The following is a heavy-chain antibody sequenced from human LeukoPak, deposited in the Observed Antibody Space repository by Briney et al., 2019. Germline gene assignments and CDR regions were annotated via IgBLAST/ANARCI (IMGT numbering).Heavy chain of an antibody. CDR3: AREKGNVIMLYAPTGPYDY. Sequence: GGSLRLSCAASGFTFSSYWMSWVRQAPGKGLEWVANIKQDGSEKYYVDSVKGRFTISRDNAKNSLYLQMNSLRAEDTAVYYCAREKGNVIMLYAPTGPYDYWGQGTLVTVSS. D-gene: IGHD2-8*01. J-gene: IGHJ4*02. V-gene: IGHV3-7*01. CDR1: GFTFSSYW. CDR2: IKQDGSEK.